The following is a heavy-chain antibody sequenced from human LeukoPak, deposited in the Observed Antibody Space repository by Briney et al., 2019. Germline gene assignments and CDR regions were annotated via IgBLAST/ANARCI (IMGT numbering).Heavy chain of an antibody. CDR3: AKLYDSSGYYYHPDY. D-gene: IGHD3-22*01. V-gene: IGHV3-23*01. Sequence: GGSLRLSCAASGFTFSSYAMSWVRQAPGKGLEWVSAISGSGGSTYYADSGKGRFTISRDNSKNTLYLQMNSLRAEDTAVYYCAKLYDSSGYYYHPDYWGQGTLVTVSS. CDR2: ISGSGGST. J-gene: IGHJ4*02. CDR1: GFTFSSYA.